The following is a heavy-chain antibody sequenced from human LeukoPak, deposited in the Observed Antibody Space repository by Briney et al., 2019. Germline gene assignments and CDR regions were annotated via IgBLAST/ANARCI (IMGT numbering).Heavy chain of an antibody. CDR3: ARHGTVATELDY. CDR1: GGSFSGHY. J-gene: IGHJ4*02. CDR2: MNPSGST. Sequence: SETLSLTCAVYGGSFSGHYWTWIRQTPEKGLEWIGEMNPSGSTSYNPSLKSRVTISIDTSKNQFSLKLSSVTAADTAVYYCARHGTVATELDYWGQGTLVIVSS. V-gene: IGHV4-34*01. D-gene: IGHD5-12*01.